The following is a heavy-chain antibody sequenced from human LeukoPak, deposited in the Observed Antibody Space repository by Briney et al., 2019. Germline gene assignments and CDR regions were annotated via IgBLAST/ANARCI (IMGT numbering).Heavy chain of an antibody. CDR1: GGSISSSNW. CDR3: ARGSRTFGVVVVVATAGDAFDI. CDR2: IHHTGST. V-gene: IGHV4-4*02. Sequence: SGTLSLTCAVSGGSISSSNWWSWVRQPPGKGLEWIGSIHHTGSTYYNPSLKSRVTISVDTSKNQFSLKLSSVTAADTAVYYCARGSRTFGVVVVVATAGDAFDIWGQGTMVTVSS. D-gene: IGHD2-15*01. J-gene: IGHJ3*02.